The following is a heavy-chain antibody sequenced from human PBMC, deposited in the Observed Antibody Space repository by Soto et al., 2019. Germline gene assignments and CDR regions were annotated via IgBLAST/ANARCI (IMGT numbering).Heavy chain of an antibody. V-gene: IGHV4-59*01. CDR3: ARFRDFGVTNWFDP. D-gene: IGHD3-3*01. J-gene: IGHJ5*02. CDR1: GGSISSYY. CDR2: IYYSGST. Sequence: PSETLSLTCTVSGGSISSYYWSWIRQPPGKGLEWIGYIYYSGSTNYNPSLKSRVTISVDTSKNQFSLKLSSVTAADTAVYYCARFRDFGVTNWFDPWGQGTLVTVSS.